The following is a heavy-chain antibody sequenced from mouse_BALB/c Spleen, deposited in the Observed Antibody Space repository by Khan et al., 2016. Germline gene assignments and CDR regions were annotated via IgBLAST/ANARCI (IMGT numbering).Heavy chain of an antibody. Sequence: VQLQQSGPDLVKPGASVNISCKASGYSFTGYYMHWVKESHGKSLEWIGRVNPNNGGTSYNQKFKGKAILTVDKSSSIAYMELRSLTSEDSAVYYCASMGVYCVGWGQGTTLTVSS. CDR1: GYSFTGYY. D-gene: IGHD1-1*02. V-gene: IGHV1-26*01. CDR2: VNPNNGGT. CDR3: ASMGVYCVG. J-gene: IGHJ2*01.